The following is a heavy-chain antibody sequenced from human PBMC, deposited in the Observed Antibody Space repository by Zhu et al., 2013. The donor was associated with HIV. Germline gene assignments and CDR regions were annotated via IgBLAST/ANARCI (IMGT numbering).Heavy chain of an antibody. CDR3: ARHGSSSWSTYYYYYYMDV. J-gene: IGHJ6*03. V-gene: IGHV4-59*08. Sequence: QVQLQESGPGLVKPSETLSLTCTVSGGSISSYFWSWIRPAPTGRDVEWIGYIYYSGSTNYNPSLKSRVTISVDTSKNQFSLKLSSVTAADTAVYYCARHGSSSWSTYYYYYYMDVWGKGTTVTVSS. D-gene: IGHD6-13*01. CDR1: GGSISSYF. CDR2: IYYSGST.